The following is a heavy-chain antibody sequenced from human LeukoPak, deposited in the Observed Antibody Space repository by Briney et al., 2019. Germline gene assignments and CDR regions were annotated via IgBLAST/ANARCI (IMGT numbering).Heavy chain of an antibody. Sequence: GGSLRLSCAASGFIFSNDWMSWVRQAPGKGLEWVARIKSKTHGGTTDYAAPVKGRFTISRDDSKDTLYLQMNSLKIEDTAVYYCTSIQYWGQGTLVTVSS. CDR2: IKSKTHGGTT. D-gene: IGHD4-11*01. CDR1: GFIFSNDW. V-gene: IGHV3-15*01. J-gene: IGHJ1*01. CDR3: TSIQY.